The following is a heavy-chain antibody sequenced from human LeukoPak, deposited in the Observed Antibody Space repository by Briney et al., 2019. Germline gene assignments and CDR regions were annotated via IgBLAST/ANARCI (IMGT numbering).Heavy chain of an antibody. V-gene: IGHV4-39*07. D-gene: IGHD6-19*01. J-gene: IGHJ4*02. Sequence: SETLSLTCTVSGGSISSSSYYWGWIRQPPGKGLEWIGSIYYSGSTYYNPSLKSRVTMSVDTSKNQFSLKPSSVTAVDTAVYYCARKATSGWYYFDYWGQGTLVTVSS. CDR2: IYYSGST. CDR3: ARKATSGWYYFDY. CDR1: GGSISSSSYY.